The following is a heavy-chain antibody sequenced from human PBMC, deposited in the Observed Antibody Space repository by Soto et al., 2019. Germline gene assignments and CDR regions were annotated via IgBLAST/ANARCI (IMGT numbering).Heavy chain of an antibody. CDR2: IYTSGST. CDR1: GGTISSYY. J-gene: IGHJ4*02. CDR3: ARENSKGIYQGSFDY. V-gene: IGHV4-4*07. D-gene: IGHD2-2*01. Sequence: SETLSLTCTVSGGTISSYYWSWIRQPAGKGLEWIGRIYTSGSTNYNPSLKSRVTMSVDTSKNQFSLKLSSVTAADTAVYYCARENSKGIYQGSFDYWGQGTLVTVSS.